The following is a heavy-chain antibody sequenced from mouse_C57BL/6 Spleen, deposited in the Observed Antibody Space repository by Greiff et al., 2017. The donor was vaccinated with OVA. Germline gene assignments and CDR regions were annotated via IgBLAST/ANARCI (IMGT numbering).Heavy chain of an antibody. V-gene: IGHV5-4*01. J-gene: IGHJ1*03. Sequence: EVQRVESGGGLVKPGGSLKLSCAASGFTFSSYAMSWVRQTPEKRLEWVATISDGGSYTYYPDNVKGRFTISRDNAKNNLYLQMSHLKSEDTAMYYCARDNHYYGSSYWYFDVWGTGTTVTVSS. D-gene: IGHD1-1*01. CDR3: ARDNHYYGSSYWYFDV. CDR2: ISDGGSYT. CDR1: GFTFSSYA.